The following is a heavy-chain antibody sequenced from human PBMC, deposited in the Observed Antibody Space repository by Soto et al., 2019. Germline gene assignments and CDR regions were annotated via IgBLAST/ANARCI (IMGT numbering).Heavy chain of an antibody. CDR3: AREVWEGSSILFDP. CDR1: GGTFGSFA. Sequence: ASVKVSCKASGGTFGSFALTWVRQGPGQGLHWMGCMNTNLNATCSPQAFKCIVTLTWNTSISTAYLELTSLKPDDTAVYYCAREVWEGSSILFDPLGLEPLVTVSS. J-gene: IGHJ5*02. D-gene: IGHD1-26*01. V-gene: IGHV1-8*02. CDR2: MNTNLNAT.